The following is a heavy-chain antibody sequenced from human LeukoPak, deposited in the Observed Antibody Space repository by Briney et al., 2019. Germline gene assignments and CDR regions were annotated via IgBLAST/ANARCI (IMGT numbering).Heavy chain of an antibody. Sequence: GGSLRLSCAASGFTFSSYPMSWVRQAPGKGREGVSAISGSGGSRYYADSVKGRFTISRDNSKNTLYLQMNSLRAEDTAVYYCAREGDCSSTSCYRFGTNWFDPWGQGTLVTVSS. CDR3: AREGDCSSTSCYRFGTNWFDP. CDR1: GFTFSSYP. CDR2: ISGSGGSR. V-gene: IGHV3-23*01. D-gene: IGHD2-2*01. J-gene: IGHJ5*02.